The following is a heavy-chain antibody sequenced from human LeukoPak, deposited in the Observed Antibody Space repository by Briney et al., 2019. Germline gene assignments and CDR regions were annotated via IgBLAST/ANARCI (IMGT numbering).Heavy chain of an antibody. V-gene: IGHV3-7*05. Sequence: EGSLRFSWAAAGFTTSSFWMSWVRQAPKKGLEWVANIKRDGGDKYYVDSVKGGSSISRDNAKNSLYLHMNSLTSEHTACYYCARGEEYTTSPWGQGTLVTVSS. CDR1: GFTTSSFW. D-gene: IGHD2/OR15-2a*01. J-gene: IGHJ4*02. CDR3: ARGEEYTTSP. CDR2: IKRDGGDK.